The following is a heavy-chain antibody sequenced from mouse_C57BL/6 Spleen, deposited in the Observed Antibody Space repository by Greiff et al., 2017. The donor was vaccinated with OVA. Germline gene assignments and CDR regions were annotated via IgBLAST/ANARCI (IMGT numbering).Heavy chain of an antibody. Sequence: VKLVESGPELVKPGASVKISCKASGYAFSSSWMNWVKQRPGKGLEWIGRIYPGDGDTNYNGKFKGKATLTADKSSSTAYMQLSSLTSEDSAVYFCAREYGNYEAWFAYWGQGTLVTVSA. CDR2: IYPGDGDT. CDR1: GYAFSSSW. V-gene: IGHV1-82*01. CDR3: AREYGNYEAWFAY. J-gene: IGHJ3*01. D-gene: IGHD2-1*01.